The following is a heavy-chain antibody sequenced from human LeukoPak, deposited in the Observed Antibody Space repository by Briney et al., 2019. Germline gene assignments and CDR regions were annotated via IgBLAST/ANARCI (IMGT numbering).Heavy chain of an antibody. D-gene: IGHD6-6*01. Sequence: GGSLRLSCAASGFTFSSYAMHWVLQAAGKGLEWVAVISYDGSNKYYADSVKGRFTISRDNSKNTLYLQMNSLRAEDTAVYYCARDRGSSLLYGMDVWGQGTTVTVSS. CDR2: ISYDGSNK. CDR3: ARDRGSSLLYGMDV. J-gene: IGHJ6*02. V-gene: IGHV3-30*04. CDR1: GFTFSSYA.